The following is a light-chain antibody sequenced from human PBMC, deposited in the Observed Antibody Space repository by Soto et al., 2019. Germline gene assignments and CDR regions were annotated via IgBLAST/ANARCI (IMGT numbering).Light chain of an antibody. CDR2: GAS. Sequence: EIVLTQSPGTLSLSPGERATLSCRASQSVTSSYLAWYQQKPGQAPRLLIYGASRRATGIPDRFSGGGSGTDLTLTISRLEPEDFAVYYCQQYDSFIFTFGPGTKVDIK. J-gene: IGKJ3*01. V-gene: IGKV3-20*01. CDR3: QQYDSFIFT. CDR1: QSVTSSY.